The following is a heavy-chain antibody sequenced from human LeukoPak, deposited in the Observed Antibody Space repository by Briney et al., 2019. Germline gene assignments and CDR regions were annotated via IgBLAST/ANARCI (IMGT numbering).Heavy chain of an antibody. Sequence: ASVKVSCKASGYTFTSYGISWVRQAPGQGLEWMGWISAYNGNTNYAQKLQGRVTMTTDTSTSTAYMELRSLRSDDTAVYYCARAITMVRDRRWNDYWGQGTLVTVSS. CDR3: ARAITMVRDRRWNDY. J-gene: IGHJ4*02. CDR1: GYTFTSYG. D-gene: IGHD3-10*01. V-gene: IGHV1-18*01. CDR2: ISAYNGNT.